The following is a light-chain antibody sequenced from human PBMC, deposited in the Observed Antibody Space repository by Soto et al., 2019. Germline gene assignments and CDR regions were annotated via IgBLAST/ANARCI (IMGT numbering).Light chain of an antibody. CDR2: AAS. V-gene: IGKV1-27*01. Sequence: DIQMTQSPSSLSASVGDRVTITCRASQGISNYLAWYQQKPWKVPQLLIYAASTLQSAVPSRFSGSVSGTDFTLTISSRQPEDVATYYCLKYNSAPGTFGQGTKVEIK. CDR3: LKYNSAPGT. CDR1: QGISNY. J-gene: IGKJ1*01.